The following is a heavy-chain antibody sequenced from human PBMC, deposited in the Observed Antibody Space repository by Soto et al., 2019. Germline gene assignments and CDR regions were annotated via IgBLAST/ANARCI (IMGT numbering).Heavy chain of an antibody. CDR2: INHSGST. CDR1: GGSFSGYY. V-gene: IGHV4-34*01. Sequence: SETRSLTCAVYGGSFSGYYWSWIRQPPGKGLEWIGEINHSGSTNYNPSLKSRVTISVDTSKNQFSLKLSSVTAADTAVYYCARADYYGSGSSNWFDPWGQGTLVTV. J-gene: IGHJ5*02. CDR3: ARADYYGSGSSNWFDP. D-gene: IGHD3-10*01.